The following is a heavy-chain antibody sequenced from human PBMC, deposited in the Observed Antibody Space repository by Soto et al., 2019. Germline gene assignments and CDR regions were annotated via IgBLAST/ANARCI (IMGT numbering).Heavy chain of an antibody. V-gene: IGHV1-8*01. CDR3: TRMATFGSLNWFDP. J-gene: IGHJ5*02. CDR2: MNPGSGDT. CDR1: GYIFTNND. D-gene: IGHD3-16*01. Sequence: ASVKVSCKASGYIFTNNDVSWVRQATGQGLEWMGWMNPGSGDTGYAQKFQGRVTMTRDISIATAYMELSSLRSDDTAIYYCTRMATFGSLNWFDPWGQGTLVTVS.